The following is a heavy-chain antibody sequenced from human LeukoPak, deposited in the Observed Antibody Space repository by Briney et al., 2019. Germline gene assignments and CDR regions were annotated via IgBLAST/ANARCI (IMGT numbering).Heavy chain of an antibody. J-gene: IGHJ4*02. CDR2: IYYSGST. CDR3: ARHGVVDTSRKYYFDY. CDR1: GGSTSTYY. V-gene: IGHV4-59*08. Sequence: SETLSLTCDVSGGSTSTYYWSWIRQPPGKGLEWIGYIYYSGSTSYNPSLKSRVTISVDTSKNQFSLELSSVTAADTAVYYCARHGVVDTSRKYYFDYWGQGTLVTVSS. D-gene: IGHD5-18*01.